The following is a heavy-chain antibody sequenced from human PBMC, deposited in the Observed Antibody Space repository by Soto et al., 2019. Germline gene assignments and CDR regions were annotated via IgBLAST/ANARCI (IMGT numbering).Heavy chain of an antibody. V-gene: IGHV5-51*01. Sequence: GESLKISCKGSGYTFSGYWIGWVRQTSGKGLEWMGIIYPGDSDARYSPSFQGQVTISADESITTAYLQWDSLKASDTAIYYCVVQQKLPWVNAWGQGTLVTVSS. D-gene: IGHD1-1*01. CDR1: GYTFSGYW. CDR2: IYPGDSDA. CDR3: VVQQKLPWVNA. J-gene: IGHJ5*02.